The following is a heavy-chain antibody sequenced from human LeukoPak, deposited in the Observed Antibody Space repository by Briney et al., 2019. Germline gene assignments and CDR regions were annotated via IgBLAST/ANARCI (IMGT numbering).Heavy chain of an antibody. CDR2: INPNSGGT. CDR1: GYTFTGYY. J-gene: IGHJ4*02. D-gene: IGHD6-6*01. Sequence: ASVKVSCKASGYTFTGYYMHWVRQAPGQGLEWMGWINPNSGGTNYAKKFQGRVTMTRDTSISTAYMELSRLRSDDTAVYYCAREAPSIAARRSEYYFDYWGQGALVTVSS. CDR3: AREAPSIAARRSEYYFDY. V-gene: IGHV1-2*02.